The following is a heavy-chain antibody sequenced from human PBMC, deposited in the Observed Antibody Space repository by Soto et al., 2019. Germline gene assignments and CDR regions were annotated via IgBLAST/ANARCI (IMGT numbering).Heavy chain of an antibody. D-gene: IGHD6-19*01. V-gene: IGHV3-48*04. CDR1: GFRFSSYS. Sequence: EVQLVESGGGLVQPGGSLRLSCAASGFRFSSYSMNWVRQAPGKGPEWVSYIDHSSSSVRYVDSVEGRFTISRDNAKDSLSLQMNSLRVEDTAMYYCAVGIAVARGYFDLWGRSTLVTVSS. CDR2: IDHSSSSV. J-gene: IGHJ2*01. CDR3: AVGIAVARGYFDL.